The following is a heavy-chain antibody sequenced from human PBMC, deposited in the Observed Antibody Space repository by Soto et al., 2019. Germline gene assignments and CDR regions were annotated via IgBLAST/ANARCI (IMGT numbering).Heavy chain of an antibody. V-gene: IGHV1-3*01. D-gene: IGHD2-15*01. J-gene: IGHJ5*02. CDR3: ARGIATGQRDP. Sequence: QVQLVQSGAEVKKPGASVKISCKASGYTFTRYTMNWVRQAPGQRLEWMGWINPDNGNTKSSQKFQDRVIITRATSASTAYMDLSILRSEDTAVDYCARGIATGQRDPWGQGTLVTLPS. CDR1: GYTFTRYT. CDR2: INPDNGNT.